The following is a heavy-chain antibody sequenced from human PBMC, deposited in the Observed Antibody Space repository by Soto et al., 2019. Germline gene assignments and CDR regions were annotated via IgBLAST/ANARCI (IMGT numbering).Heavy chain of an antibody. D-gene: IGHD4-17*01. V-gene: IGHV4-31*03. J-gene: IGHJ3*02. Sequence: PSETLSLTCTVSGGSISSGGYYWSWIRQHPGKGLEWIGYIYYSGSTYYNPSLKSRVTISVDTSKNQFSLKLSSVTAADTAVYYCAREKALNDYGDYPNPQTEAFDIWGQGTMVTVSS. CDR3: AREKALNDYGDYPNPQTEAFDI. CDR1: GGSISSGGYY. CDR2: IYYSGST.